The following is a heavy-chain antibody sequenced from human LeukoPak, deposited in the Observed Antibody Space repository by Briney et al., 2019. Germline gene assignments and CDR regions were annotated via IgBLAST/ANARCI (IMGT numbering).Heavy chain of an antibody. V-gene: IGHV3-48*01. CDR3: ARDFGDYGGRYFDY. Sequence: PGGSLRLSCADSGFTFSTYSMNWVRQAPGKGLDWVSFISGGSSIIYYADSVKGRFTISRDNAKNSLYLQMNSLRAEDTAVYYCARDFGDYGGRYFDYWGQGTLVTVSS. D-gene: IGHD4-23*01. CDR1: GFTFSTYS. CDR2: ISGGSSII. J-gene: IGHJ4*02.